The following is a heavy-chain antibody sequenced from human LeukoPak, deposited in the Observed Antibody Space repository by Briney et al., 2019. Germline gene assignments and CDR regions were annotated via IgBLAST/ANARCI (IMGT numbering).Heavy chain of an antibody. V-gene: IGHV3-74*01. CDR1: GFTFSKYW. D-gene: IGHD6-19*01. J-gene: IGHJ4*02. CDR2: INTDGTVT. CDR3: ATKQWLAPPPDS. Sequence: PGGSLRLSCAASGFTFSKYWMLRVRHAPRKGLESVSRINTDGTVTTYADSVKGRFTVSRDNADNTMFLQMNSVRDEDTAVYYCATKQWLAPPPDSWGQGTPVTVSS.